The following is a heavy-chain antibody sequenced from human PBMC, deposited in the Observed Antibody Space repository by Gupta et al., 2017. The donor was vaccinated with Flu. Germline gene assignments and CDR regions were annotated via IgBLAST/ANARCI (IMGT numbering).Heavy chain of an antibody. Sequence: QVQLQESGPGLVKPSQTLSLTCTVSGGSISSGGYYWRWIRQHPGKGLEWIGYIHYSGSTYYKPSLKSRVTISVDTSKNQFSLKLSSVTAADTAVYYCARDIVVVTASWFDPWGQGTLVTVSS. J-gene: IGHJ5*02. CDR3: ARDIVVVTASWFDP. D-gene: IGHD2-21*02. CDR2: IHYSGST. V-gene: IGHV4-31*03. CDR1: GGSISSGGYY.